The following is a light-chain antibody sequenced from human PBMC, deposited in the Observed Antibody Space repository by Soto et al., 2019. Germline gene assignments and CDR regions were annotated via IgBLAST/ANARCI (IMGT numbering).Light chain of an antibody. CDR2: GAS. V-gene: IGKV3D-15*01. CDR1: QSVSSN. CDR3: QQYKNWPPLT. Sequence: EIVMTQSPATLSVSPGERATLSCRASQSVSSNLAWYQQKPGQAPRLLIYGASTRAAGIPARFSGSGSGTEFTLTISGLQSEDFAVYYCQQYKNWPPLTFGGGTKVDIK. J-gene: IGKJ4*01.